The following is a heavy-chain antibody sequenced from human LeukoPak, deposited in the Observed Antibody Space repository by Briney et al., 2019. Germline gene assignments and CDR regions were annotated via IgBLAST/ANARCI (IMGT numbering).Heavy chain of an antibody. CDR1: GGSFSGYY. V-gene: IGHV4-39*01. CDR3: ARHGDYYDSSAYYRFDY. Sequence: SETLSLTCAVYGGSFSGYYWGWIRQPPGKGLEWIGSIYYSGSTYYNPSLKSRVTISVDTSKNQFSLKLSSVTAADTAVYYCARHGDYYDSSAYYRFDYWGQGTLVTVSS. CDR2: IYYSGST. D-gene: IGHD3-22*01. J-gene: IGHJ4*02.